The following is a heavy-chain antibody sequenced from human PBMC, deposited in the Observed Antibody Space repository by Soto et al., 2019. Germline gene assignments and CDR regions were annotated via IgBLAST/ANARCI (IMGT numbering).Heavy chain of an antibody. V-gene: IGHV4-59*01. CDR3: ARGYDFWSGYHGAFDI. J-gene: IGHJ3*02. CDR2: IYYSGST. CDR1: GGSISSYY. D-gene: IGHD3-3*01. Sequence: ASETLSLTCTVSGGSISSYYWSWIRQPPGKGLEWIGYIYYSGSTNYNPSLKSRVTISVDTSKNQFSLKLSSVTAADTAVYYCARGYDFWSGYHGAFDIWGQGTMVTVS.